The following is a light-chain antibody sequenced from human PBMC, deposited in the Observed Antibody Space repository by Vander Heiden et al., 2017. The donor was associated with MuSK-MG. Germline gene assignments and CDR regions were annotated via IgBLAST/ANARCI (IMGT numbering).Light chain of an antibody. CDR1: QSVGTQ. CDR2: RAS. V-gene: IGKV3-15*01. Sequence: EMVVTQSPDTLSVSPGEGATLSVRTSQSVGTQVAWYQQRPGQAPRLLIYRASTRDTGIPDRFSGSGYGTEFTLTISTLQSEDFAVYYCQQYNHSPPFIFGQGTKLDIK. CDR3: QQYNHSPPFI. J-gene: IGKJ2*01.